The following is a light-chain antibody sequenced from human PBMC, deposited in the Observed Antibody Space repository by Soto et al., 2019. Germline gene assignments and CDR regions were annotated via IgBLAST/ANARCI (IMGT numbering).Light chain of an antibody. Sequence: QSVLTQPASVSGSPGQSITISCTGTSDDVGAYNYVSWYQQHPGKAPKLIIYEVSNRPSGVSNRFSGSKSGNTASLTISGLQAEDEAHYYCSSYTSSSTVVFGGGTKLTV. CDR1: SDDVGAYNY. CDR2: EVS. CDR3: SSYTSSSTVV. J-gene: IGLJ2*01. V-gene: IGLV2-14*01.